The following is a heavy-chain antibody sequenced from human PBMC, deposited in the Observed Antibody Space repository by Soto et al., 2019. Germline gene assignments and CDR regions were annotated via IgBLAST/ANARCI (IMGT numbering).Heavy chain of an antibody. Sequence: GGSLRLSCAASGFTFSSYAMHWVRQAPGKGLEWVAVISYDGSNKYYADSVKGRFTISRDNSKNTLYLQMNSLRAEDTAVYYCARGVWFGDPFDYWGQGTLVTVSS. CDR3: ARGVWFGDPFDY. CDR2: ISYDGSNK. V-gene: IGHV3-30-3*01. CDR1: GFTFSSYA. J-gene: IGHJ4*02. D-gene: IGHD3-10*01.